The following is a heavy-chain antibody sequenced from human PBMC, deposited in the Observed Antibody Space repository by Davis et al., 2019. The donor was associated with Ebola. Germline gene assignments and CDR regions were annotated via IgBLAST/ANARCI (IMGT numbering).Heavy chain of an antibody. V-gene: IGHV1-8*01. CDR1: GYTFTNYD. J-gene: IGHJ6*02. CDR2: MNPNSANT. Sequence: ASVKVSCKASGYTFTNYDVHWVRQGTGQGLEWIGWMNPNSANTGYGQKFQGRVTMTRNTFISTAYMELSSLRSDDTAVYYCARGVQGDIRRGMDVWGQGTTVTVS. CDR3: ARGVQGDIRRGMDV. D-gene: IGHD3-10*01.